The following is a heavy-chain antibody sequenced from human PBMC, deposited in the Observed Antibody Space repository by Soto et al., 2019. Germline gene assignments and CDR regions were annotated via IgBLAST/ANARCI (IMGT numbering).Heavy chain of an antibody. CDR3: ARGNAFPTKGYSYGHDAFDI. D-gene: IGHD5-18*01. Sequence: ASVKVSCKASGYTFTSYGISWVRQAPGQGLEWMGWISAYNGNTNYAQKLQDRVTMTTDTSTSTAYMELRSLRSDDTAVYYCARGNAFPTKGYSYGHDAFDIWGQGTMVTVSS. CDR1: GYTFTSYG. V-gene: IGHV1-18*01. CDR2: ISAYNGNT. J-gene: IGHJ3*02.